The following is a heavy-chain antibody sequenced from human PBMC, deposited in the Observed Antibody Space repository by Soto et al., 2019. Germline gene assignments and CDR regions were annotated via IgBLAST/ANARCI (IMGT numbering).Heavy chain of an antibody. J-gene: IGHJ5*02. CDR2: ISGSGGST. Sequence: PGGSLRLSCAASGFTFSSYAMSWVRQAPGTGLEWVSAISGSGGSTYYADSVKGRFTISRDNSKNTLYLQMNSLRAEDTAVYYCAKDHSGWPSWGFDPWGQGTLVTVSS. V-gene: IGHV3-23*01. CDR1: GFTFSSYA. CDR3: AKDHSGWPSWGFDP. D-gene: IGHD6-19*01.